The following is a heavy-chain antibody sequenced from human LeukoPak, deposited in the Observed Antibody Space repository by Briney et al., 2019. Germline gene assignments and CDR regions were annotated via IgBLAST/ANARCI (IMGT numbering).Heavy chain of an antibody. V-gene: IGHV3-7*01. CDR3: ARAGYYGSGSYPQFDP. J-gene: IGHJ5*02. CDR1: GFTFSSYW. CDR2: IKQDGSEK. Sequence: PGGSLRLSCAASGFTFSSYWMSWVRQAPGKGLEWVANIKQDGSEKYYVDSVKGRFTISRDNAKNSLYLQMNSLRAEDTAVYYCARAGYYGSGSYPQFDPWGQGTLVTVSS. D-gene: IGHD3-10*01.